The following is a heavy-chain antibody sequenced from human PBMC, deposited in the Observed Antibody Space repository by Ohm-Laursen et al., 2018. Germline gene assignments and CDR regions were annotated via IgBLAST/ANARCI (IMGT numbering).Heavy chain of an antibody. D-gene: IGHD1-1*01. CDR3: ARDDSERLYYNYGLDV. CDR1: GFTFNRHG. CDR2: ISYDGGNK. J-gene: IGHJ6*02. V-gene: IGHV3-30*03. Sequence: SLRLSCSASGFTFNRHGMHWVRQAPGKALEWVALISYDGGNKYYADFVRGRFTISRDQSKNTMFLQMSNLSFDDTAIYYCARDDSERLYYNYGLDVWGQGTTVTVSS.